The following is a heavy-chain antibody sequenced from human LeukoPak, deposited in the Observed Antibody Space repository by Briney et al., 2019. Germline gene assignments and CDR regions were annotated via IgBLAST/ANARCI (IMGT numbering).Heavy chain of an antibody. J-gene: IGHJ5*02. Sequence: ASVKVSCKASGYTFTSYGISWVRQAPGQGLEWMGWISAYNGNTNYAQKLQGRVTMTRDTSTSTVYMELSSLRSEDTAVYYCARGLKVKGFLNWFDPWGQGTLVTVSS. CDR3: ARGLKVKGFLNWFDP. CDR1: GYTFTSYG. V-gene: IGHV1-18*01. D-gene: IGHD2/OR15-2a*01. CDR2: ISAYNGNT.